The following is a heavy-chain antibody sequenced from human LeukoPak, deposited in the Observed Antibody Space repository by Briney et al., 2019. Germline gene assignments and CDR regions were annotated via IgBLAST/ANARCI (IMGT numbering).Heavy chain of an antibody. D-gene: IGHD3-10*01. CDR1: GGSISSSSYY. V-gene: IGHV4-39*01. Sequence: SETLSLTCTVSGGSISSSSYYWGWIRQPPGKGLEWIGSIYYSGSTYYNPSLKSRVTVSVDTSKNQFSLRLSSVTAADTAVYYCARPVRENPLWFGELLSHYYYYMDVWGKGTTVTISS. CDR3: ARPVRENPLWFGELLSHYYYYMDV. CDR2: IYYSGST. J-gene: IGHJ6*03.